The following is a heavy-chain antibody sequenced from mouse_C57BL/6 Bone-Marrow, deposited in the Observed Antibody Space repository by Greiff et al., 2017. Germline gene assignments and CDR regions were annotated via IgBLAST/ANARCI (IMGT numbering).Heavy chain of an antibody. D-gene: IGHD1-1*01. J-gene: IGHJ2*01. V-gene: IGHV1-42*01. CDR3: ARYYYGSSLYYFDY. CDR1: GYSFTGYY. CDR2: INPSTGGT. Sequence: EVQLQQSGPELVKPGASVKISCKASGYSFTGYYMNWVKQSPEKSLEWIGEINPSTGGTTYNQKFKAKATLTVDKSSSTAYMQLKSLTSEVSAVYYCARYYYGSSLYYFDYWGQGTTLTVSS.